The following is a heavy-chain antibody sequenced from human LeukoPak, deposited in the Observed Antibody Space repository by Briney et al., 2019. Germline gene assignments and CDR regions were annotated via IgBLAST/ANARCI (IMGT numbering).Heavy chain of an antibody. V-gene: IGHV4-39*01. J-gene: IGHJ4*02. Sequence: PSETLSLTCTVSGGSISSSSYYWGWIRQPPGKGLEWIGSIYYSGSTYYNPSLKSRVTISVDTSQNQFSLRLSSVTAADTAMYYCVRSPRSNYDFWSGYHFDYWGQGTLVTVSS. CDR2: IYYSGST. CDR3: VRSPRSNYDFWSGYHFDY. D-gene: IGHD3-3*01. CDR1: GGSISSSSYY.